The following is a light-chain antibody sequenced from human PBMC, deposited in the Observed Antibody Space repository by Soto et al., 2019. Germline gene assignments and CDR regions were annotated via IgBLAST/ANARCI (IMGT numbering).Light chain of an antibody. Sequence: QSALTQPASVSGSPGQPITISCTGTSSDVGSYNLVSWYQQHPGKAPKLMIYEGSKRPSGVSNRFSGSKSGNTASLTISGLQAEDEADYYCCSSAASSTLLFGGGTKLTVL. V-gene: IGLV2-23*01. CDR3: CSSAASSTLL. CDR1: SSDVGSYNL. CDR2: EGS. J-gene: IGLJ2*01.